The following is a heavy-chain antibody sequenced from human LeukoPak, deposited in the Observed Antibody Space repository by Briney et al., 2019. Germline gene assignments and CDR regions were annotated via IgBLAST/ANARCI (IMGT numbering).Heavy chain of an antibody. V-gene: IGHV4-4*07. CDR2: IYTSGST. CDR1: GGSISSYY. Sequence: SETLSLTCTVSGGSISSYYWSWIRQPAGKGLEWIGRIYTSGSTNYNPSLKSRVTMSVDTSKNQFSLKLSSVTAADTAVYYCAREFFSVRGDVVDYWGQGTLVTVSS. J-gene: IGHJ4*02. CDR3: AREFFSVRGDVVDY. D-gene: IGHD3-10*01.